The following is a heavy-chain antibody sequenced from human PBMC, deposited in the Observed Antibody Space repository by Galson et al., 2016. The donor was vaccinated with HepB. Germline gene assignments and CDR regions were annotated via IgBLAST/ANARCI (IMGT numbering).Heavy chain of an antibody. J-gene: IGHJ5*02. Sequence: SLRLSCAASGFAFSSPWLHWVRQELGKGLVWVSRINSDGTISHYADSVKGRFTISRDTAKNTLYLQMNSLRAEDTAVYFCVRDHSVVPTTAYDWFDPWGRGTLVTVSS. CDR1: GFAFSSPW. CDR3: VRDHSVVPTTAYDWFDP. CDR2: INSDGTIS. V-gene: IGHV3-74*01. D-gene: IGHD4-23*01.